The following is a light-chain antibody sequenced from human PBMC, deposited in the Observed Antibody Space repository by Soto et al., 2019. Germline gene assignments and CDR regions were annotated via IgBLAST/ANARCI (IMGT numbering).Light chain of an antibody. CDR2: KAS. V-gene: IGKV1-5*03. CDR1: QTISSW. J-gene: IGKJ1*01. Sequence: DIQMTQSPSTLSGSVGDRVTITCRASQTISSWLAWYQQKPGKAPKLLIYKASTLKSGVPSRFSGSGSRTEFTLTTSSLQPDDFATYYCQHYNSYSEAFGQGTKVDIK. CDR3: QHYNSYSEA.